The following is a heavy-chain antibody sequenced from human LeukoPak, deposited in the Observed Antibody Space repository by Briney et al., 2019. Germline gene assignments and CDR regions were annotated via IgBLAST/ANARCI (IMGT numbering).Heavy chain of an antibody. J-gene: IGHJ4*02. Sequence: GGSLRLSCAASGFTFSSYSMNWVRQAPGKGLEWVSSISSSSSYIYYADSVKGRFAISRDNAKNSLYLQMNSLRAEDTAVYYCARADGGNSEDYYFDYWGQGTLVTVSS. CDR3: ARADGGNSEDYYFDY. V-gene: IGHV3-21*01. CDR1: GFTFSSYS. CDR2: ISSSSSYI. D-gene: IGHD4-23*01.